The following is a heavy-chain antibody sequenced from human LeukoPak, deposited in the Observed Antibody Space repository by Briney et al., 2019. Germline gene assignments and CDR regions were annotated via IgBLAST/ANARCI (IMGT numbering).Heavy chain of an antibody. CDR1: GYSFTSYW. V-gene: IGHV5-51*01. CDR3: ARPLKYYDILTGYHNYYYGMDV. J-gene: IGHJ6*02. Sequence: GESLKISRKGSGYSFTSYWIGWVRQMPGNGLELVGIIYPGDSDTRYSPSFQGQVTISADKSISTAYLQWSSLKASDTAMYYCARPLKYYDILTGYHNYYYGMDVWGQGTTVTVSS. D-gene: IGHD3-9*01. CDR2: IYPGDSDT.